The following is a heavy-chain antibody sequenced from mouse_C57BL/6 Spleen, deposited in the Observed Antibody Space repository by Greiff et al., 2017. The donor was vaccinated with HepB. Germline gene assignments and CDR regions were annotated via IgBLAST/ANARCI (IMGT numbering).Heavy chain of an antibody. V-gene: IGHV1-53*01. CDR3: ARELLWLPSWYFDV. CDR1: GYTFTSYW. CDR2: INPSNGGT. J-gene: IGHJ1*03. D-gene: IGHD2-2*01. Sequence: QVQLQQSGTELVKPGASVKLSCKASGYTFTSYWMHWVKQRPGQGLEWIGNINPSNGGTNYNEKFKSKATLTVDKSSSTAYMQLSSLTSEDSAVYYCARELLWLPSWYFDVWGTGTTVTVAS.